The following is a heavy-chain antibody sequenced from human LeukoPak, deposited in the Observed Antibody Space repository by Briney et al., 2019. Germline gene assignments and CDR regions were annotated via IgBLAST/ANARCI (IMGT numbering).Heavy chain of an antibody. D-gene: IGHD5-24*01. CDR2: IYYSGGT. Sequence: PSETLSLTCTVSGGSISGYYWNWIRQPPGKGLEWIGYIYYSGGTDYNPSLKSRVTISVDTSKNQFPLKLRSVTAADTAVYYCARHVTISGPYDASDIWGQGTMVTVSP. J-gene: IGHJ3*02. V-gene: IGHV4-59*08. CDR1: GGSISGYY. CDR3: ARHVTISGPYDASDI.